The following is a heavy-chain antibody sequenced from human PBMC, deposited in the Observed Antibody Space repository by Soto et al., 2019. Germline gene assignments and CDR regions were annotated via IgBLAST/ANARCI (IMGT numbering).Heavy chain of an antibody. CDR2: ISSSSSYI. Sequence: GGSLRLSCAASGFTFSSYSMNWVRQAPGKGLEWVSSISSSSSYIYYADSVKGRFTISRDNAKNSLYLQMNSLRAEDTAVYYCARGPTIGGPAYYYYGMDVWGQGTTVTVSS. J-gene: IGHJ6*02. V-gene: IGHV3-21*01. CDR1: GFTFSSYS. D-gene: IGHD3-3*01. CDR3: ARGPTIGGPAYYYYGMDV.